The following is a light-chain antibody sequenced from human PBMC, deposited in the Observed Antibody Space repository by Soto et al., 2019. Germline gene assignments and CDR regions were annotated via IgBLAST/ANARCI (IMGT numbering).Light chain of an antibody. CDR3: HQYLDSPNT. CDR2: GAS. J-gene: IGKJ2*01. Sequence: EIVLTQSPDTLSLSPGERATFSCRATQTITNNYVAWYQQKPGQAPRLLIYGASRRATGIPDRISGSGSGTDVTLSITRLEPEDFAIYYCHQYLDSPNTFGQGTKREIK. V-gene: IGKV3-20*01. CDR1: QTITNNY.